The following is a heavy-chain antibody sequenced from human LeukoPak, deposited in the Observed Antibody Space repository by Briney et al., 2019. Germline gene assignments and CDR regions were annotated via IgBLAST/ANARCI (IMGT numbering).Heavy chain of an antibody. Sequence: PGGSLRLSCAASGFTFDDYAMIWVRQRPGRGLEWVSSINWSGTSADYADSVKARFTISRDNAKNSLYLQMNSLRGEDTASYHCARGLADCSSSSCLPYGVDVWGQGTTVTVSS. CDR1: GFTFDDYA. J-gene: IGHJ6*02. V-gene: IGHV3-20*01. D-gene: IGHD2-2*01. CDR3: ARGLADCSSSSCLPYGVDV. CDR2: INWSGTSA.